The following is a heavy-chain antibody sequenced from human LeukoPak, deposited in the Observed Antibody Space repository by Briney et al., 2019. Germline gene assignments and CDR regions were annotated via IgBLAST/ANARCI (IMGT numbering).Heavy chain of an antibody. CDR1: GFTFSGHW. CDR3: AKDETSKYCSSTSCLYNWFDP. CDR2: IKEDGSKK. J-gene: IGHJ5*02. Sequence: GGSLRLSCAASGFTFSGHWMTWVRQAPGKGLEWVANIKEDGSKKNYVDSVKGRFTISRDNAKASLYLQMNSLRAEDTAVYYCAKDETSKYCSSTSCLYNWFDPWGQGTLVTVSS. D-gene: IGHD2-2*01. V-gene: IGHV3-7*01.